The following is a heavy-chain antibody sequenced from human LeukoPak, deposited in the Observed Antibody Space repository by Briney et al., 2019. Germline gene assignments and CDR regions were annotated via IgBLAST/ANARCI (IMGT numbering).Heavy chain of an antibody. J-gene: IGHJ3*01. CDR1: GGSISSSSYC. CDR3: ARQGTADSSGFDAFDV. D-gene: IGHD3-22*01. Sequence: SETLSLTCTVSGGSISSSSYCWGWIRQPPGKGLEWIGSIYYSGRTYYNPSLKSRVTISLDTSKNQFSLKLSSVTAADTAVYYCARQGTADSSGFDAFDVWGQGTMVTVSS. V-gene: IGHV4-39*01. CDR2: IYYSGRT.